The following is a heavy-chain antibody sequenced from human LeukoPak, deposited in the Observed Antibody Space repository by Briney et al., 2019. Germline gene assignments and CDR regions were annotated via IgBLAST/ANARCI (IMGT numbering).Heavy chain of an antibody. J-gene: IGHJ4*02. CDR2: MNPNSGNT. Sequence: GASVKVSCKASGYTFTSYDINWVRHATGQGLEWMGWMNPNSGNTGYAQKFQGRVTITRNTSISTAYMALSSLRSEDSAVYYCARVGPYYYDSSAYAFDYWGQGTLVTVSS. CDR1: GYTFTSYD. V-gene: IGHV1-8*03. CDR3: ARVGPYYYDSSAYAFDY. D-gene: IGHD3-22*01.